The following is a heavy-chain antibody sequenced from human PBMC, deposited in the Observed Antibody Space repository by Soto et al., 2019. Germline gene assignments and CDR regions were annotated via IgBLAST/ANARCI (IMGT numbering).Heavy chain of an antibody. D-gene: IGHD5-12*01. Sequence: QLQLQESGPGLVKPSETLSLTCVVSGDSIRSSNYYWGWLRQSPVKGLEWIGSIYYSGTAYYNPSLKSRVTISIDTSKNQFSLKLNSLTAADTAVYYCARNSPYPVGYGHFDHWGQGNLVTVSS. CDR1: GDSIRSSNYY. V-gene: IGHV4-39*01. CDR2: IYYSGTA. J-gene: IGHJ4*02. CDR3: ARNSPYPVGYGHFDH.